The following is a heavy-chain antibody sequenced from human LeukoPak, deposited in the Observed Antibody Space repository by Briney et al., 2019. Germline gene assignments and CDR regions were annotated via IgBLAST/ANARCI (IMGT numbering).Heavy chain of an antibody. J-gene: IGHJ4*02. D-gene: IGHD3-10*01. Sequence: GRSLRLSCAASGFTFSSYAMHWVRQAPGKGLEWVAVISYDGSNKYYADSVKGRFTISRDNPKNTLYLQMNSLRAEDTAVYYCAKDLYYGSGSYYNHNYFDYWGQGTLVTASS. CDR1: GFTFSSYA. CDR3: AKDLYYGSGSYYNHNYFDY. CDR2: ISYDGSNK. V-gene: IGHV3-30*04.